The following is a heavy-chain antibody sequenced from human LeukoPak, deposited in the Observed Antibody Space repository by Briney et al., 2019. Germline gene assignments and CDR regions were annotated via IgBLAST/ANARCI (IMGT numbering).Heavy chain of an antibody. CDR2: IYTSGST. D-gene: IGHD3-10*01. CDR3: AVGGGRYRVRGVIIEGPDY. CDR1: GGSISSGSYY. J-gene: IGHJ4*02. Sequence: SETLSLTCTVSGGSISSGSYYWSWIRQLAGKGLEWIGRIYTSGSTNYNPSLKSRVTISVDTSKNQFSLKLSSVTAADTAVYYCAVGGGRYRVRGVIIEGPDYWGQGTLVTVSS. V-gene: IGHV4-61*02.